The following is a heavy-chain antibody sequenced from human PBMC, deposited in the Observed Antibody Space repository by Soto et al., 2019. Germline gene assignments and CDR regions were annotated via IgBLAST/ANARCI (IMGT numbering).Heavy chain of an antibody. V-gene: IGHV3-11*01. CDR3: MREKYCSGGSCYSDY. CDR1: GFTFSHYF. Sequence: QVQLVESGGGLAKPGGSLRLSCAASGFTFSHYFMTWIRQAPGKGLEWVSHISNSGSTTYYTDSVKGRFTISRDNAKDSLSLQMNSLRAEDTAVYYCMREKYCSGGSCYSDYWGQGTLVTVSS. CDR2: ISNSGSTT. J-gene: IGHJ4*02. D-gene: IGHD2-15*01.